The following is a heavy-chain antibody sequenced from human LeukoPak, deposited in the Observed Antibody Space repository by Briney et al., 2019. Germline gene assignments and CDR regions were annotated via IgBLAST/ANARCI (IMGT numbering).Heavy chain of an antibody. CDR1: GSTFSRYA. Sequence: GGSLRLSCSASGSTFSRYAMHWVRQAPGKGLEYVSAISSNGGSTYYADSVKGRFTISRDNSRDTLHLQMSSLRVEDTAVYYCVKDSSSGSYFDYWGQGTLVTVSS. CDR3: VKDSSSGSYFDY. J-gene: IGHJ4*02. V-gene: IGHV3-64D*06. CDR2: ISSNGGST. D-gene: IGHD3-10*01.